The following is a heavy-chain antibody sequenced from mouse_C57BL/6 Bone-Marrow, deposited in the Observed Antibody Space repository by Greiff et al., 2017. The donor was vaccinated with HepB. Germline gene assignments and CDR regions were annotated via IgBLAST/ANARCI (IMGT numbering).Heavy chain of an antibody. CDR3: AQYDYDGDY. CDR1: GYTFTDYY. CDR2: INPYNGGT. D-gene: IGHD2-4*01. J-gene: IGHJ2*01. Sequence: VHVKQSGPVLVKPGASVKMSCKASGYTFTDYYMNWVKQSHGKSLEWIGVINPYNGGTSYNQKFKGKATLTVDKSSSTAYMELNSLTSEDSAVYYCAQYDYDGDYWGQGTTLTVSS. V-gene: IGHV1-19*01.